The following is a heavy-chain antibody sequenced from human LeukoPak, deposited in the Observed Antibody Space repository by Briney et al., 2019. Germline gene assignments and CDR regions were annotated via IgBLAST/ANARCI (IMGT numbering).Heavy chain of an antibody. J-gene: IGHJ2*01. CDR3: ATAFYFDSSGPYWYFDV. CDR1: GFPFSSYA. CDR2: TSGRAGGT. V-gene: IGHV3-23*01. D-gene: IGHD3-22*01. Sequence: GGSLRLSCAASGFPFSSYAMGWVRQAPGKGLEWVSTSGRAGGTNYVASGKGRFTISRDNSRNTMYLHMNGLRAEETAVYYCATAFYFDSSGPYWYFDVCGRGTLVTVSS.